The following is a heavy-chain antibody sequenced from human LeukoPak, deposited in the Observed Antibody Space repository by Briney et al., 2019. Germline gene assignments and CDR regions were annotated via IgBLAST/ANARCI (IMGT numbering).Heavy chain of an antibody. CDR3: ARLKGDAFDI. Sequence: PGGSLRLSCAASGFTFSSYAMSWVRQDPGKRLEWVSAISGSGGSTYYADSVKGRFTISRDNSKNTLYLQMNSLRAEDTAVYYCARLKGDAFDIWGQGTVVTVSS. CDR1: GFTFSSYA. D-gene: IGHD3-16*01. V-gene: IGHV3-23*01. J-gene: IGHJ3*02. CDR2: ISGSGGST.